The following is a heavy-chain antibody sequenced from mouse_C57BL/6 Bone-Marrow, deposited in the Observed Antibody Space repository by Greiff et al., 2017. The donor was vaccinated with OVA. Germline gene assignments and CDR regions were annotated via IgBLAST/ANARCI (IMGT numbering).Heavy chain of an antibody. V-gene: IGHV7-1*01. D-gene: IGHD6-1*01. Sequence: EVMLVESGGGLVQSGRSLRLSCATSGFTFSDFYMEWVRQAPGKGLGWIAASRNKANDYTTEYSASVKGRFIVSRDTSQSILYLQMNALGAEDTAIYDCARDESHVGYFDVWGTGTTVTVSS. J-gene: IGHJ1*03. CDR2: SRNKANDYTT. CDR3: ARDESHVGYFDV. CDR1: GFTFSDFY.